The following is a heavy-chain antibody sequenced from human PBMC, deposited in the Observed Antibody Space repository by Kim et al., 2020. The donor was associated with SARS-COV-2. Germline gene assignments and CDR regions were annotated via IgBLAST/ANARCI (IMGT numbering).Heavy chain of an antibody. CDR2: IYYSGST. Sequence: SETLSLTCTVSGGSISSYYWSWIRQPPGKGLEWIGYIYYSGSTNYNPSLKSRVTISVDTSKNQFSLKLSSVTAADTAVYYCARGYCSGGSCYSGNWFDPWGQGTLVTVSS. J-gene: IGHJ5*02. CDR3: ARGYCSGGSCYSGNWFDP. D-gene: IGHD2-15*01. V-gene: IGHV4-59*01. CDR1: GGSISSYY.